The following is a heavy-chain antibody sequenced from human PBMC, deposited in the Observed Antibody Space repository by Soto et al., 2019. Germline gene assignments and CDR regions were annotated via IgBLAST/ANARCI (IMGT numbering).Heavy chain of an antibody. Sequence: GGSLRLSCAASGFSFTHYTMNWVRQAPGKGLEWVSAISSSGVYIYYADSVQGRFTIPRDNARNSLYLQMDSLGAEDTAVYYCARANYDFWSGSSNYFVMDVWAQRTTVTVSS. CDR3: ARANYDFWSGSSNYFVMDV. V-gene: IGHV3-21*06. CDR1: GFSFTHYT. J-gene: IGHJ6*02. CDR2: ISSSGVYI. D-gene: IGHD3-3*01.